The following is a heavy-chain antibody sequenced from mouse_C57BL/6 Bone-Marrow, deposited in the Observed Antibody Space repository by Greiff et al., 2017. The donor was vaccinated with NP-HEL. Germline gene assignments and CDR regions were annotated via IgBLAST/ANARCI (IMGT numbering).Heavy chain of an antibody. CDR1: GFSLTSSG. CDR2: IWRGGST. V-gene: IGHV2-5*01. Sequence: VKLMESGPGLVQPSQSLSITCTVSGFSLTSSGVHWVRQSPGKGLEWLGVIWRGGSTDYNAAFMSRLSITKDNSKSQVFFKMNSLQADDTAIYYGAKYYGSSYPYYFDYWGQGTTLTVSS. CDR3: AKYYGSSYPYYFDY. J-gene: IGHJ2*01. D-gene: IGHD1-1*01.